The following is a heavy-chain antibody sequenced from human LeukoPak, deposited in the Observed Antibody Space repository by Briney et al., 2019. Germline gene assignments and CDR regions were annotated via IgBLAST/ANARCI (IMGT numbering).Heavy chain of an antibody. V-gene: IGHV1-2*02. CDR2: INLNSGGT. D-gene: IGHD3-3*01. J-gene: IGHJ5*02. CDR3: ARVPHTDYDIWSGPDLSNSFYP. CDR1: GYTFTGYY. Sequence: ASVKLSCKASGYTFTGYYMHWVRQAPGQGLEWMGWINLNSGGTNYEQTFQGRVTMTRDTSISTAYMELSRLRSDDTAVYYCARVPHTDYDIWSGPDLSNSFYPWGQGTLVTVSS.